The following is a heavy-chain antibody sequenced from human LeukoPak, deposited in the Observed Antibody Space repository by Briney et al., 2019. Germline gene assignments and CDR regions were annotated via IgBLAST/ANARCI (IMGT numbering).Heavy chain of an antibody. Sequence: ASVKVSCKASGYTFTGYYMHWVRQAPGQGLEWMGWINPNSGGTNYAQKFQGRVTMTTDTSTSTAYMELRSLRSDDTAVYYCARVLEPDTLDYWGQGTLVTVSS. D-gene: IGHD1-1*01. V-gene: IGHV1-2*02. CDR2: INPNSGGT. CDR3: ARVLEPDTLDY. CDR1: GYTFTGYY. J-gene: IGHJ4*02.